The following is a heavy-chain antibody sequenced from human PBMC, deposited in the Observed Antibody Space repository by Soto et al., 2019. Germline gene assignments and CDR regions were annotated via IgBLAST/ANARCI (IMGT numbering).Heavy chain of an antibody. CDR3: AKSAGLGLLPLEAFDI. Sequence: PGGSLRLSCAASGFTLSSCDMHWVRRAPGKGLEWVAVISLDGNRKNYADSVEGRFTISRDDSKNTLYLQMNSLRAEDTAVYYCAKSAGLGLLPLEAFDIWGQGTMVTVSS. D-gene: IGHD3-22*01. CDR1: GFTLSSCD. J-gene: IGHJ3*02. V-gene: IGHV3-30*18. CDR2: ISLDGNRK.